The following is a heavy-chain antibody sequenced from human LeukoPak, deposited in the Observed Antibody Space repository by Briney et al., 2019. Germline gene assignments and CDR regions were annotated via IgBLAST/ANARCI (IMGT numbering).Heavy chain of an antibody. CDR3: AKGNYYDGSGPNYYYYGMDV. Sequence: ASVKFSCKASGYTFTSYGISWVRQAPGQGLEWVGWISGSNGNTNYAQKIQGRVTMTTDTSTSTAYMELRSLRSDDTAVYYCAKGNYYDGSGPNYYYYGMDVWGQGTTVTVSS. V-gene: IGHV1-18*01. J-gene: IGHJ6*02. CDR2: ISGSNGNT. D-gene: IGHD3-22*01. CDR1: GYTFTSYG.